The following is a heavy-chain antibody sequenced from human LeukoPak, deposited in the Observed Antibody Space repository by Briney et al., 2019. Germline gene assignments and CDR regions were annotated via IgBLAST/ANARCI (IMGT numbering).Heavy chain of an antibody. CDR1: GFTFSSYA. J-gene: IGHJ4*02. Sequence: PGGSLRLSCAASGFTFSSYAIHWVRQAPGKGLEWVAVISYDGSNKYYTASVKGRFTISRDNSKNTLYLQMNSLRVDDTAVYYCARSYYYGSGSSIEDLDYWGQGTLVTVSS. D-gene: IGHD3-10*01. V-gene: IGHV3-30*04. CDR3: ARSYYYGSGSSIEDLDY. CDR2: ISYDGSNK.